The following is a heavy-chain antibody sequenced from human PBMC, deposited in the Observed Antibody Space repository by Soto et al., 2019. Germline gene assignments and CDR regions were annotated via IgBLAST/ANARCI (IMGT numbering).Heavy chain of an antibody. Sequence: SETLSLTCTVSGGSVSSGSYYWSWIRQPPGKVLEWIGYIYYSGSTNYNPSLKSRVTISVDTSKNQFSLKLSSVTAADTAVYYCASQITMVRGVINNRGQGTLVTVSS. D-gene: IGHD3-10*01. CDR2: IYYSGST. V-gene: IGHV4-61*01. J-gene: IGHJ4*02. CDR1: GGSVSSGSYY. CDR3: ASQITMVRGVINN.